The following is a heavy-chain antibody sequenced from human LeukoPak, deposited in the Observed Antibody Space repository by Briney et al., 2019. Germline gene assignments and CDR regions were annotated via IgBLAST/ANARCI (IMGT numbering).Heavy chain of an antibody. CDR1: GFTFSSYE. CDR2: ISSSGSNI. J-gene: IGHJ4*02. CDR3: ARGPPSSGSPSHPPFDY. Sequence: QTGGSLRLSCAASGFTFSSYEMNWVRQAPGKGLEGVSYISSSGSNIYYADSVKGRFTISRDNAKTSLYLQMNSLRAEDTAVYYCARGPPSSGSPSHPPFDYWGQGALVTVSS. D-gene: IGHD3-22*01. V-gene: IGHV3-48*03.